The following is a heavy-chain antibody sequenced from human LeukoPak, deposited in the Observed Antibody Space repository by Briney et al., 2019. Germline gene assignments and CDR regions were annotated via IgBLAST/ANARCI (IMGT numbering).Heavy chain of an antibody. CDR1: GFAFKSYD. Sequence: GGSLRLSCAVSGFAFKSYDMTWVRQAPGKGLEWVSSISGTGATTHYADSVKGRFTISRDNFKNTMFLEMKSLRAEDTAVYYCAKDVLSFFDYLPTHGLDSWGQGILVTVSS. J-gene: IGHJ4*02. D-gene: IGHD3/OR15-3a*01. V-gene: IGHV3-23*01. CDR3: AKDVLSFFDYLPTHGLDS. CDR2: ISGTGATT.